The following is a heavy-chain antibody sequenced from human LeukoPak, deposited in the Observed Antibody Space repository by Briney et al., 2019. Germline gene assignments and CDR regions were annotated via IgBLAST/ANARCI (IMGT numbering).Heavy chain of an antibody. V-gene: IGHV3-48*03. D-gene: IGHD1-26*01. CDR3: ARDRASYGAGEFDY. CDR2: ISSSGSTI. CDR1: GFTFSSYE. Sequence: PGGSLRLSCAASGFTFSSYEMNWVRQAPGKGLEWVSYISSSGSTIYYADSVKGRFTISRDNAKNSLYLQMNSLRAEDTAVYYCARDRASYGAGEFDYWGQGTLVTVSS. J-gene: IGHJ4*02.